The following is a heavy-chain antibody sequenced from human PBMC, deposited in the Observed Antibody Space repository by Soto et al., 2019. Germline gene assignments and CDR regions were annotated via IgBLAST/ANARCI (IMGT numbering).Heavy chain of an antibody. CDR3: AGGRIVVVGSRAYYGMDV. D-gene: IGHD3-22*01. CDR1: GGTPSNSA. J-gene: IGHJ6*02. Sequence: QVHLLLQSGAEVKKPGSSVKVSCKASGGTPSNSAISWVRQAPGRGLEWMGGIIPVFGLVKYEQNFQGRVTITADESTNTAYMELSSLRPEDTAVYYCAGGRIVVVGSRAYYGMDVWGQGTTVTVSS. CDR2: IIPVFGLV. V-gene: IGHV1-69*01.